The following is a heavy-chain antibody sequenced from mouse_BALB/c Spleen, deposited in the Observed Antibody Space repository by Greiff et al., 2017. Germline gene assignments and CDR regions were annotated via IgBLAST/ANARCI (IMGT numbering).Heavy chain of an antibody. D-gene: IGHD2-4*01. CDR1: GYSITSGYY. CDR3: ASIYYDYDLAY. CDR2: ISYDGSN. V-gene: IGHV3-6*02. J-gene: IGHJ3*01. Sequence: EVQLQQSGPGLVKPSQSLSLTCSVTGYSITSGYYWNWIRQFPGNKLEWMGYISYDGSNNYNPSLKNRISITRDTSKNQFFLKLNSVTTEDTATYYCASIYYDYDLAYWGQGTLVTVSA.